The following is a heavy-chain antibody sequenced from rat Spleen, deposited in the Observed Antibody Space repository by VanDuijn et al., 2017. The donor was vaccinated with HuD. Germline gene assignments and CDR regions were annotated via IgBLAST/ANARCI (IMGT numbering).Heavy chain of an antibody. CDR1: GFTFSDYY. J-gene: IGHJ4*01. CDR3: TRDYNWAIDA. V-gene: IGHV5-27*01. CDR2: ISPSGVGT. Sequence: EVHLVESGGGLVQPGRSLKLSCAASGFTFSDYYMAWVRQAPTRGLEWVASISPSGVGTSFRDSVKGRFTISRDNAKSTLYLQMNSLRSEDTATYYGTRDYNWAIDAWGQGASVTVSS. D-gene: IGHD1-5*01.